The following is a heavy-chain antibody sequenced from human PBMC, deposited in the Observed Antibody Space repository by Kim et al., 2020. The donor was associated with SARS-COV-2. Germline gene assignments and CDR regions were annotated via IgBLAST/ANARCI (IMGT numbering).Heavy chain of an antibody. CDR3: ARRAVPLYYYGMDV. CDR1: GYTFTGYY. V-gene: IGHV1-2*06. D-gene: IGHD6-19*01. Sequence: ASVKVSCKASGYTFTGYYMHWVRQAPGQGLEWMGRINPNSGGTNYAQKFQGRVTMTRDTSISTAYMELSRLRSDDTAVYYCARRAVPLYYYGMDVWGQGTTVTVSS. J-gene: IGHJ6*02. CDR2: INPNSGGT.